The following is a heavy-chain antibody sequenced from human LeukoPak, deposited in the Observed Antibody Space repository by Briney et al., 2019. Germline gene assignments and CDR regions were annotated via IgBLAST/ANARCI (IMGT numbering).Heavy chain of an antibody. CDR2: ISGSGDST. J-gene: IGHJ5*02. CDR3: ASHYGSGSSNWLDP. V-gene: IGHV3-23*01. Sequence: GGSLRLSCAASGFTFSNYGMIWVLQAPGRGWEWGSAISGSGDSTYYADSVKGRFTISRDNSKNTLCLQMNSLRAEDTAVYYCASHYGSGSSNWLDPWGQGTLVTVSS. D-gene: IGHD3-10*01. CDR1: GFTFSNYG.